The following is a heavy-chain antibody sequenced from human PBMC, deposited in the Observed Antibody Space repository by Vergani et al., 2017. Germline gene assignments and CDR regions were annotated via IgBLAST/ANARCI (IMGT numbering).Heavy chain of an antibody. CDR2: INHRGST. Sequence: QVQLQQWGAGLLKPSETLSLTCAVYGGSFSGYYWSWIRQPPGKGLEWIGEINHRGSTNYNPSLKSRVTISVDTSKNQFSLKPSSVTAADTAVYYCARFGWCKYFQHWGQGTLVTVSS. J-gene: IGHJ1*01. D-gene: IGHD2-8*02. CDR1: GGSFSGYY. V-gene: IGHV4-34*01. CDR3: ARFGWCKYFQH.